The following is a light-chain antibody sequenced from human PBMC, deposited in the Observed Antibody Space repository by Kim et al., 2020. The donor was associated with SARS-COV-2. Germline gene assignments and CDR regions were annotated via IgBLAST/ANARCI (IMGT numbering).Light chain of an antibody. V-gene: IGKV1-5*03. Sequence: AVGDRVTMTCRASKRISSWLAWYQQKPGKAHKIRVYKACSLESGVPERLSGSGAGTEYTLTISRLQPDELATYYSQQYNSYLTWTFGQGTKVESK. CDR1: KRISSW. CDR2: KAC. CDR3: QQYNSYLTWT. J-gene: IGKJ1*01.